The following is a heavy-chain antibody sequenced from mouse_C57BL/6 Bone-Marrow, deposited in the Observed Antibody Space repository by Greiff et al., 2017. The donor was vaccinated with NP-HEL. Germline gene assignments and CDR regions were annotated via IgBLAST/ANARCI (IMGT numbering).Heavy chain of an antibody. CDR2: ISNGGGST. Sequence: EVKLVESGGGLVQPGGSLKLSCAASGFTFSDYYMYWVRQTPEKRLEWVAYISNGGGSTYYPDTVKGRFTISRDNAKNTLYLQMSRLKSEDTAMYYCARYGSSRYYFDYWGQGTTLTVSS. CDR3: ARYGSSRYYFDY. V-gene: IGHV5-12*01. J-gene: IGHJ2*01. CDR1: GFTFSDYY. D-gene: IGHD1-1*01.